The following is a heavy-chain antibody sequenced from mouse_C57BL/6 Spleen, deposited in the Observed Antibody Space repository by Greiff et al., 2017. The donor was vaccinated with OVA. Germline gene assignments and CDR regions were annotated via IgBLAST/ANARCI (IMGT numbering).Heavy chain of an antibody. CDR1: GYTFTDYN. J-gene: IGHJ3*01. D-gene: IGHD3-2*02. Sequence: VQLQQSGPELVKPGASVKMSCKASGYTFTDYNMHWVKQSHGKSLEWIGYINPNNGGTSYNQKFKGKATLTVNKSSSTPYMELRSLASEDSAVYYCASPGSSGFAYWGQGTLVTVSA. V-gene: IGHV1-22*01. CDR2: INPNNGGT. CDR3: ASPGSSGFAY.